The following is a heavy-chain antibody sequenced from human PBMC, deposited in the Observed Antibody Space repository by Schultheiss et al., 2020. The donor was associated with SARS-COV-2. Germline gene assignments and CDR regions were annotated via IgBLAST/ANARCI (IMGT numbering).Heavy chain of an antibody. CDR1: GYSISSGYY. D-gene: IGHD3-22*01. Sequence: SETLSLTCAVSGYSISSGYYWGWIRQPAGKGLEWIGRIYTSGSTNYNPSLKSRVTISVDTSKNQFSLKLSSVTAADTAVYYCAREGDSSGYYYPIDYWGQGTLVTVSS. V-gene: IGHV4-38-2*02. CDR3: AREGDSSGYYYPIDY. CDR2: IYTSGST. J-gene: IGHJ4*02.